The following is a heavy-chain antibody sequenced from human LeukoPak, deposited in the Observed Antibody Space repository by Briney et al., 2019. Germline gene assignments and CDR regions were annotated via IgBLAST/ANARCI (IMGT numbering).Heavy chain of an antibody. J-gene: IGHJ4*02. CDR1: GGTFSSYA. CDR2: IIPIFGTA. D-gene: IGHD3-22*01. Sequence: SVKVSCKASGGTFSSYALSWVRQAPGQGLQWMGGIIPIFGTAKYAQKFQGRVTITADESTRTVSLDLTNLRPADTAIYYCARGVYFYDGSGHLTGTFYFDSWGQGTLVTVSS. CDR3: ARGVYFYDGSGHLTGTFYFDS. V-gene: IGHV1-69*13.